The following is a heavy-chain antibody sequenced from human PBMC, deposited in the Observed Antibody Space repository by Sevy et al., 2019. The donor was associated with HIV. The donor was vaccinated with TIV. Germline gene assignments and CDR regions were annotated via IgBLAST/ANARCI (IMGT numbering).Heavy chain of an antibody. CDR2: INPYNGNT. J-gene: IGHJ4*02. V-gene: IGHV1-18*01. CDR3: ARDLGGYYDSSGYYPIDY. CDR1: GYTFISYG. Sequence: ASVKVSCKASGYTFISYGISWVRQAPGQGLEWMGWINPYNGNTNDAQKLQGRVTMTTDTSTSTAYTELRSLRSDDTAVYYCARDLGGYYDSSGYYPIDYWGQGTLVTVSS. D-gene: IGHD3-22*01.